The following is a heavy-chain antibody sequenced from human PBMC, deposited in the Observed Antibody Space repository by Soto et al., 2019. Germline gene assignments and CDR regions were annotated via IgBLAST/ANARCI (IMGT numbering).Heavy chain of an antibody. J-gene: IGHJ5*02. CDR2: TNAANGDT. Sequence: GASVKVSCKASGYTFTSYGIHWVRQAPGQRLEWMGWTNAANGDTKYSPKFQGRVTITRDTSASTAYMELSSLRSEDTAVYYCVRRHVSATGIDWFDPWGHGTLVTVSS. V-gene: IGHV1-3*01. D-gene: IGHD6-13*01. CDR1: GYTFTSYG. CDR3: VRRHVSATGIDWFDP.